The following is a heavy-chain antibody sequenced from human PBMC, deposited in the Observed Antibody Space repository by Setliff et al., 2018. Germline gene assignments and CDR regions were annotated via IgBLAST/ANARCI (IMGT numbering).Heavy chain of an antibody. Sequence: SETLSLTCTVSGDSISDASIMAWIRQPPGKGLEFIGYVFYNGAAKYDPSLKSRVTMSVDTSKTQFSLKLRSVTAADTAVYYCARTGTYRYFDYWGQGALVTVSS. CDR2: VFYNGAA. CDR3: ARTGTYRYFDY. CDR1: GDSISDAS. J-gene: IGHJ4*02. V-gene: IGHV4-59*08. D-gene: IGHD1-1*01.